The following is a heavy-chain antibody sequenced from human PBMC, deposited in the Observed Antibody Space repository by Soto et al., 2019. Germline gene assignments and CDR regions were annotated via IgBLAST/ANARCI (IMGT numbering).Heavy chain of an antibody. J-gene: IGHJ1*01. V-gene: IGHV1-69*02. Sequence: GASVKVSCKASGGTFSSYTISWVRQAPGQGLEWMGRIIPILGIANYAQKFQGRVTITADKSTSTAYMELSSLRSEDTAVYYCARSRDCGGDCYSIYFQHWGQGTLVTVSS. D-gene: IGHD2-21*01. CDR2: IIPILGIA. CDR3: ARSRDCGGDCYSIYFQH. CDR1: GGTFSSYT.